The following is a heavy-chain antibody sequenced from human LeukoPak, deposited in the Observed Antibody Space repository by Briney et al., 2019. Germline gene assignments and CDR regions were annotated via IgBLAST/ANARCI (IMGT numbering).Heavy chain of an antibody. D-gene: IGHD1-14*01. J-gene: IGHJ4*02. Sequence: PGGSLRLXCTTSGLTYSTSGFNWVRRAPGKGLDSVASIGPTGFDRYHADSIKGRFTISRDNANNFLYLQMDSLRAEDTAVYYCATETNGRHYDYWGQGTLLTVSS. CDR3: ATETNGRHYDY. CDR2: IGPTGFDR. CDR1: GLTYSTSG. V-gene: IGHV3-21*06.